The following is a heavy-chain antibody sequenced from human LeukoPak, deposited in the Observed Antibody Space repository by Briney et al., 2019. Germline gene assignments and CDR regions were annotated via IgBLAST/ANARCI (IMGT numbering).Heavy chain of an antibody. V-gene: IGHV4-38-2*02. CDR2: IYHSGST. CDR1: GYSISSGYY. D-gene: IGHD2-2*01. Sequence: SETLSLTCTVSGYSISSGYYWGWIRQPPGKGLEWIGSIYHSGSTYYNPSLKSRVTISVDTSKNQFSLKLSSVTAADTAVYYCARDEPGYCSSTSCYANIIDYWGQGTLVTVPS. J-gene: IGHJ4*02. CDR3: ARDEPGYCSSTSCYANIIDY.